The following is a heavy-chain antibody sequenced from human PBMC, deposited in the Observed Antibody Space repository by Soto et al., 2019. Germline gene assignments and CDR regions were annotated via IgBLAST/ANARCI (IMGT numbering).Heavy chain of an antibody. J-gene: IGHJ6*03. CDR2: INDSGNI. Sequence: QVQLQQWGAGLLKPSETLSLTCAVYGGSFSGYQWSWIRQTPGKGLEWIGEINDSGNINYNPSLKSRVTILLDTPKKQISLNLSSVTAADTAVYYCTRGLILWFGELSRRGGYYYYMDVWGKGTTVIVSS. CDR1: GGSFSGYQ. D-gene: IGHD3-10*01. V-gene: IGHV4-34*01. CDR3: TRGLILWFGELSRRGGYYYYMDV.